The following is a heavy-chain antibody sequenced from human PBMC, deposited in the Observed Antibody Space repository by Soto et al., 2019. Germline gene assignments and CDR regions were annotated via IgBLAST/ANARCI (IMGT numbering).Heavy chain of an antibody. CDR3: ARDGGSSWRDYGDWRPYYYMDV. CDR2: TYYRSKWYN. CDR1: GDSVSSNSAA. J-gene: IGHJ6*03. D-gene: IGHD4-17*01. V-gene: IGHV6-1*01. Sequence: SQTLSLTCAISGDSVSSNSAAWNWIRQSPSRGLEWLGRTYYRSKWYNDYAVSVKSRITINPDTSKNQFSLQLNSVTPEDTAVYYCARDGGSSWRDYGDWRPYYYMDVWGKGTTVTVSS.